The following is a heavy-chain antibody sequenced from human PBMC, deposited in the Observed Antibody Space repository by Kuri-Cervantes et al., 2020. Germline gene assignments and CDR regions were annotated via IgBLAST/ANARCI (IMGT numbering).Heavy chain of an antibody. Sequence: ASVKVSCKASGYTFTSYGISWVRQAPGQGLEWMGWISAYNGNTNYAQKLQGRVTMTTDTSTSTAYMDLRSLRSEDTAVYYCAILGMGYCSGGSCYRGDFDYWGQGTLVTVSS. J-gene: IGHJ4*02. CDR1: GYTFTSYG. CDR3: AILGMGYCSGGSCYRGDFDY. D-gene: IGHD2-15*01. CDR2: ISAYNGNT. V-gene: IGHV1-18*01.